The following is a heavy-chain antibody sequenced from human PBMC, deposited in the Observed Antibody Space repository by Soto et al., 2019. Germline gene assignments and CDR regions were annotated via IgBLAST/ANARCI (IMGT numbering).Heavy chain of an antibody. CDR3: AKGQHGGYSSSWTLGVFDY. CDR2: ISGSGGST. V-gene: IGHV3-23*01. J-gene: IGHJ4*02. D-gene: IGHD6-13*01. Sequence: GGSLRLSCAASGFTFSSYAMSWVRQAPGKGLEWVSAISGSGGSTYYADSVKGRFTISRDNSKNTLYLQMNSLRAEDTAVYYCAKGQHGGYSSSWTLGVFDYWGQGTLVTVSS. CDR1: GFTFSSYA.